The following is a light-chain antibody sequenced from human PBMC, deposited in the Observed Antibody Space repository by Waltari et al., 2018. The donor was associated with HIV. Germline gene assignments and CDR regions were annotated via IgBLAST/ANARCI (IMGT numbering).Light chain of an antibody. V-gene: IGKV1-27*01. CDR1: QGISNF. CDR3: QKFNSAPVT. J-gene: IGKJ4*01. CDR2: AAS. Sequence: DIEMTQSPSSLSAYVGDRVTITCRASQGISNFLTWYQHKPGNVPKLLIYAASTLPSGVPSRFSGSGSGTDFTLTITNLQPEDIGTYYCQKFNSAPVTFGGGTKVEIK.